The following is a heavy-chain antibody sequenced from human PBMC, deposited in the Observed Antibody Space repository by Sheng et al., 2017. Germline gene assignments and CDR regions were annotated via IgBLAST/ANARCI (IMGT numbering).Heavy chain of an antibody. V-gene: IGHV3-48*03. J-gene: IGHJ4*02. CDR1: GFTFSTSE. CDR2: ISSSGSII. D-gene: IGHD6-13*01. Sequence: EVQLVESGGGLVQPGGSLRLSCAASGFTFSTSEMNWVRQAPGKGLEWVSYISSSGSIIYYADSVKGRFTISRDNAKNSIYLQMNSLRAEDTAVYYCARDPFSSSHSGYFDYWGQGILVTVSS. CDR3: ARDPFSSSHSGYFDY.